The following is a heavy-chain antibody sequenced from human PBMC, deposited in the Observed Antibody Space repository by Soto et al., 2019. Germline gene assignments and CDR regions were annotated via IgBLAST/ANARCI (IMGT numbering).Heavy chain of an antibody. CDR3: ARKTTVTTSFDY. V-gene: IGHV4-31*03. CDR2: IYYSGST. D-gene: IGHD4-17*01. CDR1: GGSISSGGYY. J-gene: IGHJ4*02. Sequence: PSETLSLTCTVSGGSISSGGYYWSWIRQHPGKGLEWIGYIYYSGSTYYNPSLKSRVTISVDTSKNQFSLKLSSVTAADTAVYYCARKTTVTTSFDYWGQGTLVTVSS.